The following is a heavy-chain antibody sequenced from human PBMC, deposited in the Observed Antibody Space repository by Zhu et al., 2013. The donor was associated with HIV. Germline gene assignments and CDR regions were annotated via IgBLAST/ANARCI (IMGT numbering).Heavy chain of an antibody. CDR2: INPNSGGT. J-gene: IGHJ3*02. V-gene: IGHV1-2*04. D-gene: IGHD4-17*01. Sequence: QVQLVQSGAEVKKPGASVKVSCKASGYTFTGYYMHWVRQAPGQGLEWMGWINPNSGGTNYAQKFQGWVTMTRDTSISTAYMELSRLRSDDTAVYYCAREGVGYLGDYQVGNAFDIWGQGTMVTVSS. CDR1: GYTFTGYY. CDR3: AREGVGYLGDYQVGNAFDI.